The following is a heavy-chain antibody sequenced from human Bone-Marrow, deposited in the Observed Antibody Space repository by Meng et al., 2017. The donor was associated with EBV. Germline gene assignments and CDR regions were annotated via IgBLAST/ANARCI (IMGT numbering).Heavy chain of an antibody. CDR1: GNTFTTDY. V-gene: IGHV1-46*01. Sequence: QLVQTWAEMKTPGASVKLACKAFGNTFTTDYIHWVRQAPGQGLEWMGRSNPSGGATSYGQKFQGRVTLTRDTSTSTVYMELSSLKSEDMAVYYCARGTLTYWGQGTLVTVSS. CDR3: ARGTLTY. J-gene: IGHJ4*02. CDR2: SNPSGGAT.